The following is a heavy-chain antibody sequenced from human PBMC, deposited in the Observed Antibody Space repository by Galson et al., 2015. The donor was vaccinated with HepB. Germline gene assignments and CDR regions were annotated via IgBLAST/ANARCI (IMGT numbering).Heavy chain of an antibody. J-gene: IGHJ4*02. CDR3: GKVAILGAIPQYFDY. CDR1: GFSVNTYY. D-gene: IGHD1-26*01. V-gene: IGHV3-53*01. Sequence: SLRLSCAASGFSVNTYYMSWVRQAPGKGLEWVSVIFSGGSTYYKDSVKGRFTISRDISRNSLYLQMNSLRVEDTAIYYCGKVAILGAIPQYFDYWGQGTLVSVSS. CDR2: IFSGGST.